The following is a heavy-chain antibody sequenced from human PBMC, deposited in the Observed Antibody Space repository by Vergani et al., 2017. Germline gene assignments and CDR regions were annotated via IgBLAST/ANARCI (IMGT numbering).Heavy chain of an antibody. CDR1: GASIRSSNYY. CDR3: ARRDRGAGIDN. J-gene: IGHJ4*02. V-gene: IGHV4-39*01. D-gene: IGHD1-1*01. CDR2: IYYSGST. Sequence: QLQLQESGPGLVKPSATLSLTCSVSGASIRSSNYYWGWIRQPPGKGLEWIASIYYSGSTYYNPSLKSRVTISVDTSKNQFSLRLNSVTAADTAVYHCARRDRGAGIDNWGQGTLVTVSS.